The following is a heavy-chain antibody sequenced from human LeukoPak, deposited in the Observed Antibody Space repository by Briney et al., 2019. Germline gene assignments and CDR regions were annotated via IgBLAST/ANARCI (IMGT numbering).Heavy chain of an antibody. V-gene: IGHV4-61*02. CDR2: IYTSGST. CDR1: GGSISSGSYY. CDR3: AREDYDILTGYPRFDP. J-gene: IGHJ5*02. Sequence: SQTLSLTCTGSGGSISSGSYYWSWIRQPAGKGLEWIGRIYTSGSTNYNPSLKSRVTISVDTSKNQFSLKLSSVTAADTAVYYCAREDYDILTGYPRFDPWGQGTLVTVSS. D-gene: IGHD3-9*01.